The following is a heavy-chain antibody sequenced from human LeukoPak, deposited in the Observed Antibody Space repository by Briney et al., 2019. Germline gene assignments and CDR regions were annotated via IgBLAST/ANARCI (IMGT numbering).Heavy chain of an antibody. V-gene: IGHV4-59*01. J-gene: IGHJ4*02. CDR1: GGSISSYY. Sequence: TPSETLSLTCTVSGGSISSYYWSWIRQPPGKGLEWIGYIYYSGSTNYRPSLKSRVTISVDTSKNQFSLKLSSVTAADTAVYYCARDRLGPNDYWGQGTLVTVSS. CDR2: IYYSGST. D-gene: IGHD6-25*01. CDR3: ARDRLGPNDY.